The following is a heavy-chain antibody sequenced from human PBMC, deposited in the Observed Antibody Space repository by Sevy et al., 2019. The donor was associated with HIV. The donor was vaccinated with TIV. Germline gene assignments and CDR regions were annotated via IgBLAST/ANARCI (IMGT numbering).Heavy chain of an antibody. CDR1: GFTFSSFA. V-gene: IGHV3-23*01. Sequence: GGSLRLSCAASGFTFSSFAMSWVRQVPGKGLEWVSSINGRGGSTYYADSVKGPVTLSRDNSKNTLFLQMDSLRAEDTAIYYCVRPTPRIAASSAAFFDYWGQGTLVTVSS. J-gene: IGHJ4*02. D-gene: IGHD6-13*01. CDR2: INGRGGST. CDR3: VRPTPRIAASSAAFFDY.